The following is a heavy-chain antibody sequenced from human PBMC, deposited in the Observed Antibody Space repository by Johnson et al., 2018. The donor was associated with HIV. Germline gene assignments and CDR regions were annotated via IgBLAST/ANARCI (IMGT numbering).Heavy chain of an antibody. Sequence: QVQLVESGGGVVQPGRSLRLSCAASGFTFSSYAMHWVRQAPGKGLEWVAVISYDGSNKYYADSVKGRFNISRDNSKNTLYLQMNSLRAEDTAVYYCARDVKVCAFDIWGQGTMVTVSS. CDR1: GFTFSSYA. D-gene: IGHD3-16*01. J-gene: IGHJ3*02. CDR2: ISYDGSNK. CDR3: ARDVKVCAFDI. V-gene: IGHV3-30*14.